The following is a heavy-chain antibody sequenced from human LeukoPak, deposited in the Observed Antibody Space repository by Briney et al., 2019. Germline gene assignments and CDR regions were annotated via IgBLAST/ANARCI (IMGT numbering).Heavy chain of an antibody. D-gene: IGHD2-2*01. V-gene: IGHV4-31*03. CDR3: AREAYQLLYNWIDP. J-gene: IGHJ5*02. Sequence: SETLSLSCTVSGGSISSGGYYWSWIRQHPGRGLEWIGYICYSGSTYYNPSLKSRVTISVDTSKNQFSLKLSSVTAADTAVYYCAREAYQLLYNWIDPWGQGTLVTVSS. CDR1: GGSISSGGYY. CDR2: ICYSGST.